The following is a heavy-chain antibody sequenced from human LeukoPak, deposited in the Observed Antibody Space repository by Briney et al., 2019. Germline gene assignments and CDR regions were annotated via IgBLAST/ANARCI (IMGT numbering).Heavy chain of an antibody. CDR3: AKDGRYYYDSSGYYPQYFQH. D-gene: IGHD3-22*01. CDR2: ISSSSSYI. V-gene: IGHV3-21*04. J-gene: IGHJ1*01. Sequence: GGSLRLSCAASGFTFSSYSMNWVRQAPGKGLEWVSSISSSSSYIYYADSVKGRFTISRDNAKNSLYLQMNSLRAEDTAVYYCAKDGRYYYDSSGYYPQYFQHWGQGTLVTVSS. CDR1: GFTFSSYS.